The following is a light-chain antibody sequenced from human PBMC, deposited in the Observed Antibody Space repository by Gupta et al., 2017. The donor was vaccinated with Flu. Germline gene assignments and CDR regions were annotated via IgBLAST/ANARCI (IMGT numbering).Light chain of an antibody. J-gene: IGLJ2*01. Sequence: QSALTQPASVSGSPGQSITISCTGTSSDVGGYNLVSWYQQSPGKAPKLMIYGVNKRLSGVADRFSGSKSAITASLTITGLQAEEEADYYCCSYKGSGDRLVFGGGTNLTVL. CDR3: CSYKGSGDRLV. CDR2: GVN. CDR1: SSDVGGYNL. V-gene: IGLV2-23*02.